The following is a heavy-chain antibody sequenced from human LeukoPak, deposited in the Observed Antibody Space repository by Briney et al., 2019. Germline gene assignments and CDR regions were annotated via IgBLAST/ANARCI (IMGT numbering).Heavy chain of an antibody. CDR3: ARVEPGYSSSWYGVDY. D-gene: IGHD6-13*01. Sequence: GGSLRLSCAASGFTLSSYEMNWVRQAPGKGLEWVSYISSSGSTIYYADSVKGRFTISRDNAKNSLYLQMNSLRAEDTAVYYCARVEPGYSSSWYGVDYWGQGTLVTVSS. V-gene: IGHV3-48*03. CDR1: GFTLSSYE. J-gene: IGHJ4*02. CDR2: ISSSGSTI.